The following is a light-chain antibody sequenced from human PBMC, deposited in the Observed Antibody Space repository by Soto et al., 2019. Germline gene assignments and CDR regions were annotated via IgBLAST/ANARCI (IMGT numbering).Light chain of an antibody. CDR2: TNN. CDR1: SSNIGSNT. J-gene: IGLJ3*02. CDR3: AAWDDSLNGPV. V-gene: IGLV1-44*01. Sequence: QSVLTQPPSASGTPGQTVTISCSGSSSNIGSNTVSWYHQLPGTAPKLLIYTNNQRPAGVPDRFSGSKSGTSASLAISGLQSQDEADYYCAAWDDSLNGPVFGGGTKLTVL.